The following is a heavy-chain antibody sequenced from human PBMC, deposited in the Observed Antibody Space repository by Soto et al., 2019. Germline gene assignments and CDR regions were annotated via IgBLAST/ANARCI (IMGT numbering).Heavy chain of an antibody. CDR1: GGTFISYT. J-gene: IGHJ3*02. Sequence: KVSCKASGGTFISYTIRWVRQAPGQGLEWMGRIIPIHGIAIYAQKFQGRVTMTEETSTDTAYMELSSLRSEDTAVYYCAPSDGHAFDIWGQGTMVPVS. V-gene: IGHV1-69*02. CDR2: IIPIHGIA. CDR3: APSDGHAFDI.